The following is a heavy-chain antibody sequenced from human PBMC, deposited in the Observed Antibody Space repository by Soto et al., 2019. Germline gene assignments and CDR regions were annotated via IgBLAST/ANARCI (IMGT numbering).Heavy chain of an antibody. CDR3: ARPYDSSDYYGGGMDV. CDR2: IIPILGKA. D-gene: IGHD3-22*01. Sequence: QVQLVQSGAEVKKPGSSVKVSCKASGGTFNNNAISWVRQAPGQGLEWMGGIIPILGKANYAQKFRGRVTITADESTSTGYMDLSSLRSEDTAVYYCARPYDSSDYYGGGMDVWGQGTTVTVSS. CDR1: GGTFNNNA. V-gene: IGHV1-69*01. J-gene: IGHJ6*02.